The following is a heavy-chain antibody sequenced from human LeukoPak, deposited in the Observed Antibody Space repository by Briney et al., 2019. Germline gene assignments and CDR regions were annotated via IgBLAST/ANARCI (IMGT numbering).Heavy chain of an antibody. CDR2: IIPIFGTA. CDR3: ARGLQDNWNYADYYYYMDV. Sequence: SVKVSCKASGGTFSSYAISWVRQAPGQGLEWMGGIIPIFGTANYAQKFQGRVTITADESTSTAYIELSSLRSEDTAVYYCARGLQDNWNYADYYYYMDVWGKGTTVTVSS. V-gene: IGHV1-69*01. CDR1: GGTFSSYA. D-gene: IGHD1-7*01. J-gene: IGHJ6*03.